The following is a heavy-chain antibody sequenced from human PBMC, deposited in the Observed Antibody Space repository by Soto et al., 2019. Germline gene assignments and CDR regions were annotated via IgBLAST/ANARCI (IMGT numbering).Heavy chain of an antibody. Sequence: EVQLVESGGGLVQPGGSLRLSCAASGFTFSSYWMSWVRQAPGKGLEWVANIRQDGSDKYYVDSVKGRFTISRDNSKNTLYLQMHSLRAEDTAIYYCASPQQWLGQRGDFDYWGQGTLVTVSS. CDR3: ASPQQWLGQRGDFDY. CDR1: GFTFSSYW. J-gene: IGHJ4*02. D-gene: IGHD6-19*01. CDR2: IRQDGSDK. V-gene: IGHV3-7*05.